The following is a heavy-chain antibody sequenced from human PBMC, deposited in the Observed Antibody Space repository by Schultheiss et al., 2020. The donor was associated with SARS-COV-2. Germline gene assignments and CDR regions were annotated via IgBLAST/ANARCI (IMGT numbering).Heavy chain of an antibody. CDR1: GFTFSDYY. D-gene: IGHD6-6*01. CDR2: ISSSGSTI. V-gene: IGHV3-11*04. Sequence: GGSLRLSCAASGFTFSDYYMSWIRQAPGKGLEWVSYISSSGSTIYYADSVKGRFTISRDNAKNSLYLQMNSLRAEDTAVYYCARDGAPYSSSSGSWYFDLWGRGTLVTVSS. CDR3: ARDGAPYSSSSGSWYFDL. J-gene: IGHJ2*01.